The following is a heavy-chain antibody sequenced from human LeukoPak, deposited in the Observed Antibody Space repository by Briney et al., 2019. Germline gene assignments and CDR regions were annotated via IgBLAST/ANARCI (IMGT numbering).Heavy chain of an antibody. CDR2: IYTSGST. D-gene: IGHD3-16*01. V-gene: IGHV4-61*02. CDR3: ARAGGDP. Sequence: SETLSLTCTVSGGSISSGSYYWSWIRQPAGKGLEWIGRIYTSGSTNYNPSLKSRVTMSVDTSKNQFSLKLSSVTAADTAVYYCARAGGDPWGQGTLVTVSS. CDR1: GGSISSGSYY. J-gene: IGHJ5*02.